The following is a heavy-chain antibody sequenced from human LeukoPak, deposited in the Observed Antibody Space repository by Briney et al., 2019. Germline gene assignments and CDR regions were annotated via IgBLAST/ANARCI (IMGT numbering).Heavy chain of an antibody. D-gene: IGHD5-24*01. CDR1: GGTFSSYA. J-gene: IGHJ4*02. CDR3: AREQGRWLRILDY. CDR2: IIPIFGTA. Sequence: SVKVSCKASGGTFSSYAISWVRQAPGQGLEWMGGIIPIFGTANYAQRFQGRVTITADESTSTAYMELSSLRSEDTAVYYCAREQGRWLRILDYWGQGTLVTVSS. V-gene: IGHV1-69*13.